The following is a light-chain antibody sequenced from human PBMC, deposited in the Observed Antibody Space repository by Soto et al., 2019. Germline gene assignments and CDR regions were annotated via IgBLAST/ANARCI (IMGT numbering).Light chain of an antibody. Sequence: DIVMTQSPDSLAVSLGERATINCKSSQSVLYSSNNKNYLAWYQQKPGQPPKLLIYWASTRESGVPDRFSGSGSGTDFTLIISSLQAEDVAVYYCQQYYSTPWTFGQGTKVEIK. V-gene: IGKV4-1*01. J-gene: IGKJ1*01. CDR1: QSVLYSSNNKNY. CDR2: WAS. CDR3: QQYYSTPWT.